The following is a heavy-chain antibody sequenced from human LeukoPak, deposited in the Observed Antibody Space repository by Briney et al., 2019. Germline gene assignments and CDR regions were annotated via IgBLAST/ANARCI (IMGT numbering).Heavy chain of an antibody. V-gene: IGHV1-18*01. J-gene: IGHJ3*02. CDR3: ARELPLVTVGYYDAFDM. CDR2: ISAYNGDT. Sequence: ASVKVSCKASGYTFTSYAISWVRQAPGQGLEWMGWISAYNGDTNYAQKLQGRVTMTTDTSTTTAYMELRSLKSDDTAVYYCARELPLVTVGYYDAFDMWGQGTMVTVSS. D-gene: IGHD1-26*01. CDR1: GYTFTSYA.